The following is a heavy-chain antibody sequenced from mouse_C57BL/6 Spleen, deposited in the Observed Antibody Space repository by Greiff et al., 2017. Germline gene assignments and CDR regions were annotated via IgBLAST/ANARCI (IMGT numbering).Heavy chain of an antibody. J-gene: IGHJ2*01. V-gene: IGHV7-3*01. Sequence: EVQLVESGGGLVQPGGSLSLSCAASGFTFTDYYMSWVRQPPGKALEWLGFIRNKANGYTTEYSASVKGRFTISRDNSQSILYLQMNALRAEDSATYYCARLGRDFDYWGQGTTLTVSS. D-gene: IGHD4-1*01. CDR1: GFTFTDYY. CDR3: ARLGRDFDY. CDR2: IRNKANGYTT.